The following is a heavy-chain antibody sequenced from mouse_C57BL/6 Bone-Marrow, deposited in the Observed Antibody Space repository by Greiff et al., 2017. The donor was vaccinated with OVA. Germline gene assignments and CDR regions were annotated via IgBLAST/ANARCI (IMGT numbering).Heavy chain of an antibody. CDR2: IDPENGDT. CDR1: GFNIKDDY. Sequence: VQLQQSGAELVRPGASVKLSCTASGFNIKDDYMHWVKQRPEQGLEWIGWIDPENGDTEYASKFQGKATLTADTSSNTAYLQLSSLTSEDTALSYGTTFVVYYTASFAYWGQGTLVTVSA. J-gene: IGHJ3*01. CDR3: TTFVVYYTASFAY. V-gene: IGHV14-4*01. D-gene: IGHD1-1*01.